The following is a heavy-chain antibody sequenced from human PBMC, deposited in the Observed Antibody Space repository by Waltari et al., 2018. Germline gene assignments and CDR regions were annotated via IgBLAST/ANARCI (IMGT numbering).Heavy chain of an antibody. J-gene: IGHJ4*02. CDR1: GYSFTGYY. CDR3: AREGATFDY. CDR2: VNPNSGDT. Sequence: QVQLVQSGSEVKKPGASVQVSCKASGYSFTGYYMHWLRQAPGQGLEWMGRVNPNSGDTNSAQNFQGRVTMTRDTAITSAYMELSGLRSDDTAIYYCAREGATFDYWGQGTLVTVSS. V-gene: IGHV1-2*06. D-gene: IGHD3-16*01.